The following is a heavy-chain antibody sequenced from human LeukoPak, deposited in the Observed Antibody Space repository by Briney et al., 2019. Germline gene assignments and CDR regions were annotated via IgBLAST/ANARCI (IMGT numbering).Heavy chain of an antibody. Sequence: GGSLRLSCEGSGFTFSSYSMIWVRQAPGKGLEWVSSIRGDSTETRHADSLMGRFTISSDNAKKSLYLQMNSLRAEDTAVYYCARGHFGVVLDYWGQGTLVTVSS. CDR2: IRGDSTET. CDR1: GFTFSSYS. V-gene: IGHV3-21*01. J-gene: IGHJ4*02. D-gene: IGHD3-3*01. CDR3: ARGHFGVVLDY.